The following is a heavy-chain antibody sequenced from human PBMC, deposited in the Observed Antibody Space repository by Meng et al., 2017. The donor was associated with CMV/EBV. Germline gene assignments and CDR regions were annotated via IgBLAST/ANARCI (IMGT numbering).Heavy chain of an antibody. Sequence: GGSLRLSCAASGFTFSSYSMNWVRQAPGKGLEWVSSISSSGSYIYYADSVKGRFTISRDNAKNSLYLQMNSLRAEDTAVYYCARDLTTVTYFPTWFDPWGQGTLVTVSS. CDR1: GFTFSSYS. CDR3: ARDLTTVTYFPTWFDP. V-gene: IGHV3-21*01. D-gene: IGHD4-17*01. CDR2: ISSSGSYI. J-gene: IGHJ5*02.